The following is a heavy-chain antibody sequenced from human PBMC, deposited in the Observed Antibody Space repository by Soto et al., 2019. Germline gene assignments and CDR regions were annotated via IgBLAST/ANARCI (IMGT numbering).Heavy chain of an antibody. CDR1: GFTFSSYA. Sequence: GGSLRLSWAASGFTFSSYAMTGVGQAPGKGLEWVSTISGSGGSTYYADSVKGRFTISRDNSKNTLYLQMNSLRAEDTAVYYCAKGNYDILTGSLGFFDSWGQGALVTVSS. CDR3: AKGNYDILTGSLGFFDS. D-gene: IGHD3-9*01. CDR2: ISGSGGST. V-gene: IGHV3-23*01. J-gene: IGHJ4*02.